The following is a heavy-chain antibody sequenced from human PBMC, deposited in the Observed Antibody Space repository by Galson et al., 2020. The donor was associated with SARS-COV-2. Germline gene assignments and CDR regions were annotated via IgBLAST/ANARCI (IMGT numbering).Heavy chain of an antibody. V-gene: IGHV3-30-3*01. J-gene: IGHJ3*02. Sequence: GGSLRLSCAASGFTFSSYAMHWVRQAPGKGLEWVAVISYDGSNKYYADSVKGRFTISRDNSKNTLYLQMNSLRAEDTAVYYCAIEPPFDMAARHAFDIWGQGTMVTVSS. CDR3: AIEPPFDMAARHAFDI. CDR2: ISYDGSNK. D-gene: IGHD6-13*01. CDR1: GFTFSSYA.